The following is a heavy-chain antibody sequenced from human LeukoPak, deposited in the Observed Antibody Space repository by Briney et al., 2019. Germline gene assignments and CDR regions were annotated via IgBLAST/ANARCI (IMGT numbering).Heavy chain of an antibody. J-gene: IGHJ4*02. Sequence: PGGSLRLSCAASGFTFSTYGMHWVRQAPGKGLEWVAVISYDGSNKYYADSVKGRFTISRDNSKNTLYLQVSSLRPEDTAVYYCAKVETGPTRGYYFDYWGQGTLVTVSS. D-gene: IGHD3-9*01. CDR2: ISYDGSNK. V-gene: IGHV3-30*18. CDR3: AKVETGPTRGYYFDY. CDR1: GFTFSTYG.